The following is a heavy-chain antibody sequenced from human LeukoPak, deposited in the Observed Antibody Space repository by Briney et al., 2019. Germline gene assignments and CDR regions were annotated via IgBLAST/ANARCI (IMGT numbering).Heavy chain of an antibody. D-gene: IGHD6-13*01. CDR2: IYYSGST. J-gene: IGHJ5*02. V-gene: IGHV4-59*01. CDR1: GGSISGYY. CDR3: ARYSSSSFDP. Sequence: PSETLSLTCTVSGGSISGYYWSWIRQPPGKGLEWIGYIYYSGSTNYNPSLKSRVTISVDTSKNQFSLKLSSVTAADTAVYYCARYSSSSFDPWGQGTLVTVSS.